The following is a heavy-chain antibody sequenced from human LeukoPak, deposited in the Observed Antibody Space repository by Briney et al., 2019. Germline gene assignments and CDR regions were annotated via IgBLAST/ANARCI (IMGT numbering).Heavy chain of an antibody. D-gene: IGHD3-22*01. CDR3: AKDRYYDSSGYYDSYFDY. V-gene: IGHV3-23*01. CDR1: GFTFSNAW. Sequence: GGSLRLSCAASGFTFSNAWMSWVRQAPGKGLEWVSAISGSGDSTSYTDSVKGRFTISRDNSKNTLYLQMNSLRAEDTAVYYCAKDRYYDSSGYYDSYFDYWGQGTLVTVSS. J-gene: IGHJ4*02. CDR2: ISGSGDST.